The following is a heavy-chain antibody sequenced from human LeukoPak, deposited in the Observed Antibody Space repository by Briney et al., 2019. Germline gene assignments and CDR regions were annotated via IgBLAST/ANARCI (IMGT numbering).Heavy chain of an antibody. CDR3: ARLEDYDDFAFDI. D-gene: IGHD3-3*01. Sequence: SQTLSLTCTVSGGSISSGGYYWSWIRQHPGKGLEWIGYIYYSGSTNYNPSLKSRVTISVDTSKNQFSLKLSSVTAADTAVYYCARLEDYDDFAFDIWGQGTMVTVSS. J-gene: IGHJ3*02. CDR2: IYYSGST. CDR1: GGSISSGGYY. V-gene: IGHV4-61*08.